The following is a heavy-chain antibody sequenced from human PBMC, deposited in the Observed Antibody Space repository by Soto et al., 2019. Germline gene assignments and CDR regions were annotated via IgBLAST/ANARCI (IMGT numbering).Heavy chain of an antibody. J-gene: IGHJ4*02. CDR2: IYYSGST. Sequence: QLQLQESGPGLVKPSETLSLTCSVSAGSISSSSYYWGWIRQPSGKGLEWIGSIYYSGSTYYNPSLKSRVTMSVDTSKNQFSLKLRSVTAADTAVYYCARHRPSAPRGFLDSWGQGTLDTVSS. CDR1: AGSISSSSYY. V-gene: IGHV4-39*01. D-gene: IGHD3-3*01. CDR3: ARHRPSAPRGFLDS.